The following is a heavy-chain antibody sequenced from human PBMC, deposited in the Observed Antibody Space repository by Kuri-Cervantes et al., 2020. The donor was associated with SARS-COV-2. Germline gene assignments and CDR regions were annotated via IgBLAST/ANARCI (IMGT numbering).Heavy chain of an antibody. CDR3: ARDPYSSSWYRYYYGMDV. Sequence: GESLNIPCTASGFTVSSYTLTWVRQAPGKGLEWVSSISGSSEYIYYADSVKGRFTISRDNAKNSLYLQMNSLRAEDTAVYYCARDPYSSSWYRYYYGMDVWGQGTTVTVSS. CDR2: ISGSSEYI. J-gene: IGHJ6*02. D-gene: IGHD6-13*01. V-gene: IGHV3-21*01. CDR1: GFTVSSYT.